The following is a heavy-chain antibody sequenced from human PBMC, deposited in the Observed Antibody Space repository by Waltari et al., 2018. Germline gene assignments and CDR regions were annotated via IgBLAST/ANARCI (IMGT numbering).Heavy chain of an antibody. CDR1: EHTLTESS. Sequence: QVQLVQSGTAVKKQGGAVKVACKDSEHTLTESSMHWVRQAPGKGLEWMGGFDPEDGETIYAQKFQGRVTMTEDTSTDTAYMELSSLRSEDTAVYYCATGDSIDPWGQGTLVTVSS. CDR2: FDPEDGET. V-gene: IGHV1-24*01. CDR3: ATGDSIDP. D-gene: IGHD4-4*01. J-gene: IGHJ5*02.